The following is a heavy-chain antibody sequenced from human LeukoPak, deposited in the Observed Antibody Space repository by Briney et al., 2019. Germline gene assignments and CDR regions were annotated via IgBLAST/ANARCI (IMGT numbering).Heavy chain of an antibody. Sequence: SETLSLTCAVSGGSISSGGYSWSWIRQPPGKGLEWIGSIYYSGSTYYNPSLKSRVTISVDTSKNQFSLKLSSVTAADTAVYYCARDDYGDYQSWYFDLWGRGTLVTVSS. CDR3: ARDDYGDYQSWYFDL. J-gene: IGHJ2*01. CDR1: GGSISSGGYS. CDR2: IYYSGST. V-gene: IGHV4-39*07. D-gene: IGHD4-17*01.